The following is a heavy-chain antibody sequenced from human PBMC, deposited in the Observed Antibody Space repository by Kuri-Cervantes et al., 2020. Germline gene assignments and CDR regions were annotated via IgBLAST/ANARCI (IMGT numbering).Heavy chain of an antibody. J-gene: IGHJ5*02. V-gene: IGHV4-34*01. CDR3: ASSGSSSWYQYNWFDP. D-gene: IGHD6-13*01. CDR1: GGSLSGYY. Sequence: SETLSLTCAVYGGSLSGYYWSWIRQPPGKGLEWIGKINHSGSTNYNPSLKSRVTISVDKSKNQFSLKLSSVTAADTAVYYCASSGSSSWYQYNWFDPWGQGTLVTVPS. CDR2: INHSGST.